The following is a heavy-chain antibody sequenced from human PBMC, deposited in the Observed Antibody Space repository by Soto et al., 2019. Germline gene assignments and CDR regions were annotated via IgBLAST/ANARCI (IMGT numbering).Heavy chain of an antibody. CDR3: ARVVPYSNYDN. J-gene: IGHJ4*02. V-gene: IGHV3-48*02. Sequence: EVQLVESGGGLVQPGGSLRLSCAASGFTFSSYSMNWVRQAPGKGLEWVSYISSSSSTIYYADSVKGRFTISRDNAKNSLYVQMNSLRDEDTAVYYCARVVPYSNYDNWGQGTLVTVSS. CDR1: GFTFSSYS. CDR2: ISSSSSTI. D-gene: IGHD4-4*01.